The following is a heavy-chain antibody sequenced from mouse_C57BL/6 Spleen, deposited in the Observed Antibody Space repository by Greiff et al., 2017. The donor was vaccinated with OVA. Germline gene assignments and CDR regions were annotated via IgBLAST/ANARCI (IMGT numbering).Heavy chain of an antibody. CDR3: ARSMITNYYAMDD. V-gene: IGHV1-82*01. CDR1: GYAFSSSW. Sequence: VQLKESGPELVKPGASVKISCKASGYAFSSSWMNWVKQRPGKGLEWIGRIYPGDGDTNYNGKFKGKATLTADKSSSTAYMQLSSLTSEDSAVYFCARSMITNYYAMDDWGKGTSVTVSS. D-gene: IGHD2-4*01. J-gene: IGHJ4*01. CDR2: IYPGDGDT.